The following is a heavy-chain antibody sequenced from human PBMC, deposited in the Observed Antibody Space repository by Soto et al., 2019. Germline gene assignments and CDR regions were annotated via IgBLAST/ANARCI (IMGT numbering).Heavy chain of an antibody. D-gene: IGHD1-26*01. Sequence: SETLSLTCTVSGGSISSGGYYWSWIRQHPGKGLEWIGDINYSGSTNYNPSLKSRVTISVDTSKNQFSLKLSSVTAADTAVYYCARSPVVGATSQSPVDYWGQGTLVTVSS. CDR2: INYSGST. J-gene: IGHJ4*02. CDR1: GGSISSGGYY. CDR3: ARSPVVGATSQSPVDY. V-gene: IGHV4-31*03.